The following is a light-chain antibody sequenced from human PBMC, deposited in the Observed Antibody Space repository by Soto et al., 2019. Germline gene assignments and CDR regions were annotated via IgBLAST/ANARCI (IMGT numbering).Light chain of an antibody. J-gene: IGKJ1*01. CDR1: QSVGSS. V-gene: IGKV3-11*01. Sequence: EIVLTQSPATLSLSPGERATLSCRASQSVGSSLAWYQQTPGQVPRLLIYDASKRATGIPARFSGSGSGTDFTLTISRLEPEDFAVYYCQQYGSSGTFGQGTKVDIK. CDR2: DAS. CDR3: QQYGSSGT.